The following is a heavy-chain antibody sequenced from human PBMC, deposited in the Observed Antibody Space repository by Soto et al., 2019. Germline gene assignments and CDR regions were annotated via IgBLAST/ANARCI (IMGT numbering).Heavy chain of an antibody. V-gene: IGHV1-69*13. Sequence: GASVKVSCKASGGTFSSYAISWVRQAPGQGLEWMGGIIPIFGTANYAQKFQGRVTITADESTSTAYMELSSLRSEDTAVYYCARIWVATMSNYYYGMDVWGQGTTVTVSS. J-gene: IGHJ6*02. CDR3: ARIWVATMSNYYYGMDV. CDR2: IIPIFGTA. CDR1: GGTFSSYA. D-gene: IGHD5-12*01.